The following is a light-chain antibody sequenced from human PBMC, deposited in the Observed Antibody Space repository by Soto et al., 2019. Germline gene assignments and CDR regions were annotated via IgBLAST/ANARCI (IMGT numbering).Light chain of an antibody. J-gene: IGKJ4*01. CDR3: QQSYNTPGT. V-gene: IGKV1-39*01. Sequence: IQMTQSPSSLTSSVGDRVTIIXRVSHSSSIYLHWYQQKPGXAPKXXXNGXSSLQSGGPSRLSGSGSAADFALTISSLQPEYFATYYCQQSYNTPGTVGGGTKVDIK. CDR2: GXS. CDR1: HSSSIY.